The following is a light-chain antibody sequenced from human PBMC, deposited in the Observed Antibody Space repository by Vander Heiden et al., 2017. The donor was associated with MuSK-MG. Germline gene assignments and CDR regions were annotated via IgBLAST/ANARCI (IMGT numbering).Light chain of an antibody. J-gene: IGKJ2*01. Sequence: DLQLTQSPSTLSASVGGRVTITCRASQTISGWLAWYQQKPGKAPKLLIYQASSLESGVPSRFSGSGSGTELTLTISSLQPDDFATYYCQQYNTDPYTFGLATKLEIK. V-gene: IGKV1-5*03. CDR1: QTISGW. CDR2: QAS. CDR3: QQYNTDPYT.